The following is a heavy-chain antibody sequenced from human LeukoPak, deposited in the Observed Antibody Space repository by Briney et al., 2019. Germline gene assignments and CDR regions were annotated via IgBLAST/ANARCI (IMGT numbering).Heavy chain of an antibody. CDR1: GYTFTSYG. Sequence: ASVKVSCKASGYTFTSYGISWVRQAPGQGLEWMGWISAYNGNTNYAQKLQGRVTMTTDTSTSTAYMELRSLRSDDTAVYYCARVPPYFWSDLNYYYYYMDVWGKGTTVTVSS. D-gene: IGHD3-3*01. CDR2: ISAYNGNT. V-gene: IGHV1-18*01. J-gene: IGHJ6*03. CDR3: ARVPPYFWSDLNYYYYYMDV.